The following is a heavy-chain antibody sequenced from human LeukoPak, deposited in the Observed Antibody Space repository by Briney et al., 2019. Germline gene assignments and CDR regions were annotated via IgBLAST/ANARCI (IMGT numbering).Heavy chain of an antibody. CDR2: INSDGSST. D-gene: IGHD4/OR15-4a*01. CDR3: ARDGAYLAFDI. J-gene: IGHJ3*02. V-gene: IGHV3-74*01. Sequence: TGGSLRLSCAASGFTFSSYWMHGVRQAPGKGLVWVSRINSDGSSTSYADSVKGRFTISRDNAKNTLYLQMNSLRAEDTAVYYCARDGAYLAFDIWGQGTMVTVSS. CDR1: GFTFSSYW.